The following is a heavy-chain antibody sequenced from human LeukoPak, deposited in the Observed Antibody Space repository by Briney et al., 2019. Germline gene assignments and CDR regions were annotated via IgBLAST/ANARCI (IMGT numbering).Heavy chain of an antibody. V-gene: IGHV1-8*01. CDR3: ARGGDTAMQE. J-gene: IGHJ4*02. D-gene: IGHD5-18*01. Sequence: AXGXXXEWMGWMNPNSGNTGYAQKFQGRVTMTRNTSISTAYMELSSLRSEDTAVYYCARGGDTAMQEWGQGTLVTVSS. CDR2: MNPNSGNT.